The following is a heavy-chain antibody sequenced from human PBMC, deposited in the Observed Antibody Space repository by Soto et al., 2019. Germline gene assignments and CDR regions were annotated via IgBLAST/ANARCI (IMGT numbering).Heavy chain of an antibody. D-gene: IGHD3-22*01. J-gene: IGHJ4*02. CDR2: IWYDGSNK. CDR3: ARDSFYYYDSSGSWGHLFDY. Sequence: QVQLVESGGGVVQPGRSLRLSCAASGFTFSSYGMHWVRQAPGKGLEWVAVIWYDGSNKYYADSVKGRFTISRDNSKNTLYLQMNSLRAEDTAVYYCARDSFYYYDSSGSWGHLFDYWGQGTLVTVSS. CDR1: GFTFSSYG. V-gene: IGHV3-33*01.